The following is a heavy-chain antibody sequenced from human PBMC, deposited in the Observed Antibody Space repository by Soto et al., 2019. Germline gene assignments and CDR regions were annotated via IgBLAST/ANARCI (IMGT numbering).Heavy chain of an antibody. V-gene: IGHV4-59*01. CDR2: AYYSGST. J-gene: IGHJ6*02. CDR1: GGSITDYY. Sequence: DTLSLTCAVXGGSITDYYWTWIRQPPGKGLEWIGYAYYSGSTNYNPSLKSRVTISVDTSKNQFSLKLSSVTAADTAVYYCARTDIDGVVPAAYYYYGMDVWGQGTTVTV. CDR3: ARTDIDGVVPAAYYYYGMDV. D-gene: IGHD2-2*01.